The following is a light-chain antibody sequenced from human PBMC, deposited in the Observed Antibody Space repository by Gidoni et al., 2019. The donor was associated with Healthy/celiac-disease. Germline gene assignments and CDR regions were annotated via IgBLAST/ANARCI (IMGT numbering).Light chain of an antibody. J-gene: IGKJ1*01. CDR1: QGISNS. CDR3: QQYYSIPGT. Sequence: DIQMTQSPSSLSASVGDRVTITCRASQGISNSLAWYQQKPGKAPKLLLYAASRLESGVPSRFSGSGFGTDYTLTISSLQPEDFATYYCQQYYSIPGTFGQXTKVEIK. CDR2: AAS. V-gene: IGKV1-NL1*01.